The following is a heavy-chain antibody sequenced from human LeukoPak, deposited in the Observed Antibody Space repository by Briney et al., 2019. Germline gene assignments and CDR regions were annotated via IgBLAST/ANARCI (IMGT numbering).Heavy chain of an antibody. V-gene: IGHV1-2*02. Sequence: ASVKVSCKASGYTFTSSDINWFRQAPGQGLEWMGWINLNSGGTNYAQKFQGRVTMTRDTSITTAYMELSRLRSDDTAVYYCARDLATVATPCFDYWGQGTLVTVSS. D-gene: IGHD4-23*01. CDR3: ARDLATVATPCFDY. J-gene: IGHJ4*02. CDR2: INLNSGGT. CDR1: GYTFTSSD.